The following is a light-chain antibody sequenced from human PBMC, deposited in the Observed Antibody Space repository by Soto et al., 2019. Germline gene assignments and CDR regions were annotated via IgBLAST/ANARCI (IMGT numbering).Light chain of an antibody. CDR2: GAS. CDR3: QQFDSSPYT. CDR1: QSVSRNF. V-gene: IGKV3-20*01. Sequence: EIVLTQSPGTRSLSPGERATLSCGASQSVSRNFLAWYQQKPGQAPRLLIYGASNRATGIPDRFSGSGSETEFTLTISSLESEDFAVYYCQQFDSSPYTFGHGTKLDIK. J-gene: IGKJ3*01.